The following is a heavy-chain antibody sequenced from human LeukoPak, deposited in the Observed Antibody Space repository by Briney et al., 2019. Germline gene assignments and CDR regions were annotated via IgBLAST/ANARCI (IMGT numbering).Heavy chain of an antibody. D-gene: IGHD2-2*01. V-gene: IGHV1-2*02. CDR3: AREYCSSTSCYANIDY. CDR1: GYTFTGYY. Sequence: ASVKVSCKASGYTFTGYYMHWVRQAPGQGLEWMGWINPNSGGTNYAQKFQGRVTMTRDTSISTAYMELSRLRYDDTAVYYCAREYCSSTSCYANIDYWGQGTLVTVSS. J-gene: IGHJ4*02. CDR2: INPNSGGT.